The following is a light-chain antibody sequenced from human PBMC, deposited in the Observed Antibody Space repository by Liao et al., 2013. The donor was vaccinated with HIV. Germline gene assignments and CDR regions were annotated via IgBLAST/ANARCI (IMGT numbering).Light chain of an antibody. CDR3: QVWDSSSDLYV. V-gene: IGLV3-1*01. Sequence: SYELTQPPSVSVSPGQTASITCSGDKLGDKYACWYQQKPGQAPVLVIYYDSDRPSGIPERFSGSNSGNTATLTISRVEAGDEADYYCQVWDSSSDLYVFGTGTKVTVL. J-gene: IGLJ1*01. CDR2: YDS. CDR1: KLGDKY.